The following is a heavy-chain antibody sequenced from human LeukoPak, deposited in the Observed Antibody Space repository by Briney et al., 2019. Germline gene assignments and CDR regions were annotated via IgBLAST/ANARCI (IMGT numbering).Heavy chain of an antibody. J-gene: IGHJ4*02. CDR2: IWSDGTNR. D-gene: IGHD4-11*01. V-gene: IGHV3-33*06. Sequence: PGGSLRLSCAATGFTFNHYAMHWVRQAPGKGLERVAVIWSDGTNRYYADSVKGRFTISRDDAGKTVYLQMSSLRPEDTGVYYCAKDAQRGFDYSNSLEYWGQGTPVTVST. CDR3: AKDAQRGFDYSNSLEY. CDR1: GFTFNHYA.